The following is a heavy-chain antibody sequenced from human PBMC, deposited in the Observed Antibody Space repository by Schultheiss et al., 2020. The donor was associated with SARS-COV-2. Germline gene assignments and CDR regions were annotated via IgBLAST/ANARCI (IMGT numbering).Heavy chain of an antibody. D-gene: IGHD3-10*01. J-gene: IGHJ4*02. V-gene: IGHV4-30-4*01. Sequence: SETLSLICTVSGGSISSGDYYWSWIRQPPGKGLEWIGYIYYSGSTYYNPSLKSRVTISVDTSKNQFSLKLSSVTAADTAVYYCARESASGGYPYWGQGTLVTVSS. CDR1: GGSISSGDYY. CDR2: IYYSGST. CDR3: ARESASGGYPY.